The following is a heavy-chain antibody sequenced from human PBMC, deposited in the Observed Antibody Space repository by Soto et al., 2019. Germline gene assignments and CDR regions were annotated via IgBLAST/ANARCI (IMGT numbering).Heavy chain of an antibody. CDR1: CGSVSSSGYT. CDR2: IYYSGNA. CDR3: ARAELAWAVDY. J-gene: IGHJ4*02. Sequence: PSETLSLTRNFSCGSVSSSGYTWGWIRQPPGQWRAWIVTIYYSGNAFYSPSLKSRVTISADTPKNQFSLNLRYVTAADKALYYCARAELAWAVDYWAQGTRLPISS. D-gene: IGHD1-7*01. V-gene: IGHV4-39*01.